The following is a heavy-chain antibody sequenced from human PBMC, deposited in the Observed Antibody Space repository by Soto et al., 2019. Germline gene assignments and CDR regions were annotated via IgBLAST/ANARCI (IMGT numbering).Heavy chain of an antibody. CDR1: GFSFSSYS. Sequence: EVQLVESGGGLVKPGGSLRLSCAASGFSFSSYSMNWVRQAPGKGLEWVSLISSSSSYIYYADSVKGRFTISRDNAKNSRYLQRNSLRSEGTAVYYCARDRGGDLKAFDIWGQGTMVTVSS. CDR3: ARDRGGDLKAFDI. D-gene: IGHD3-16*01. CDR2: ISSSSSYI. J-gene: IGHJ3*02. V-gene: IGHV3-21*01.